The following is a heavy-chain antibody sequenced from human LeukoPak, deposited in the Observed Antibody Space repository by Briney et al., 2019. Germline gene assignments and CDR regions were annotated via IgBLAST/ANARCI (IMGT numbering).Heavy chain of an antibody. CDR2: IYYSGST. CDR1: GGSISSSSYY. J-gene: IGHJ4*02. CDR3: ARVIGGAIDY. Sequence: SETLSLTCTVSGGSISSSSYYWGWIRQSPGKGLEWIGSIYYSGSTYYNPSLKSRVTISVDTSKNQFSLKLSSVTAADTAVYYCARVIGGAIDYWGQGTLVTVSS. V-gene: IGHV4-39*07. D-gene: IGHD3-16*02.